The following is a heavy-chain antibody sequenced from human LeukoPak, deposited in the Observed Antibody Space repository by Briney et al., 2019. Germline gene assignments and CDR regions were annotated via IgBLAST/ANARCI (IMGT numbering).Heavy chain of an antibody. Sequence: GESLKISCKGSGYSFTSYWIGWVRQMPGKGLEWMGIICPGDSDTRYSPSFQGQVTISADKSISTAYLQWSSLKASDTAMYYCASRVDKAYCGRDCYRADAFDIWGQGTMVTASS. CDR3: ASRVDKAYCGRDCYRADAFDI. V-gene: IGHV5-51*01. CDR1: GYSFTSYW. D-gene: IGHD2-21*01. J-gene: IGHJ3*02. CDR2: ICPGDSDT.